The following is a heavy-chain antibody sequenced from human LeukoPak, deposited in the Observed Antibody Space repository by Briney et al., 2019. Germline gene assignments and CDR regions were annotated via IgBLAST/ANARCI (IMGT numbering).Heavy chain of an antibody. D-gene: IGHD2-2*01. CDR2: INGDGSRT. V-gene: IGHV3-74*01. CDR1: GFTFSSYW. Sequence: PGGSLRLSCGASGFTFSSYWMNWVRHTPGKGLVWVSRINGDGSRTSYADSVKGRFTISRDNAKNTLYLQMNSLRVEDTAVYYCARTVLPAATLLDYWGQGTLVTVSS. J-gene: IGHJ4*02. CDR3: ARTVLPAATLLDY.